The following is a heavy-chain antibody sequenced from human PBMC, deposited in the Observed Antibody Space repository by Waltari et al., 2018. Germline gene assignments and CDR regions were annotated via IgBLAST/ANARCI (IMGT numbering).Heavy chain of an antibody. CDR3: ARCLTSCSSSSCTHYYYYMDV. V-gene: IGHV3-74*03. J-gene: IGHJ6*03. Sequence: EVHLVESGGGLVQPGGSLRLSCTASGFTFSNHWMNWVRQAPGKGLVWISRGNNDGSSTAYADSVKGRFTISRDNAKDTVYLQMNSLRDEDTAVYYCARCLTSCSSSSCTHYYYYMDVWGKGTTVTVSS. D-gene: IGHD2-2*01. CDR1: GFTFSNHW. CDR2: GNNDGSST.